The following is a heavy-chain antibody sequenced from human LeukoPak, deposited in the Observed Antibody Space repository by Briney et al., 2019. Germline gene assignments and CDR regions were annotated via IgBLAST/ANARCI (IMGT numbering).Heavy chain of an antibody. J-gene: IGHJ4*02. CDR1: GGSISSSSYY. CDR3: ARDRDGDYVYDY. CDR2: IYYSGST. V-gene: IGHV4-39*06. D-gene: IGHD4-17*01. Sequence: KPSETLSLTCTVSGGSISSSSYYWGWIRQPPGKGLEWIGSIYYSGSTYYNPSLKSRVTISVDTSKNQFPLKLSSVTAADTAVYYCARDRDGDYVYDYWGQGTLVTVSS.